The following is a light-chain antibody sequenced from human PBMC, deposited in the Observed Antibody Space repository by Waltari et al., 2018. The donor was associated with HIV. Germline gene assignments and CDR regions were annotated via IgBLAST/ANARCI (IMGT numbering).Light chain of an antibody. CDR2: EVS. J-gene: IGKJ4*01. CDR1: QSLLPGDGKTS. Sequence: DVVMTQTPLSLSVTPGQPASISCKSSQSLLPGDGKTSLYWYLQKPGQPPQLLIYEVSNRFSGVPDRFSGSVSGTDFTLKISRVQAEDVGVYYCMQSIELPPGLTFGGGTKVEIK. CDR3: MQSIELPPGLT. V-gene: IGKV2D-29*01.